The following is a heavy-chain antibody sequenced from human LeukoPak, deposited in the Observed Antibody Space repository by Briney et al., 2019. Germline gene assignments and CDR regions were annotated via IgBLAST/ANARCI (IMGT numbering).Heavy chain of an antibody. Sequence: SETLSLTCTASGVSIRSYYWSWLRQPPGKGLEWIGSIYYSGSTNYNPSLKSRVTISVDTSKNQFSLKLSSVTAADTAVYYCARAYDRSGYYSDYWGQGTLVTVSS. V-gene: IGHV4-59*12. CDR2: IYYSGST. CDR1: GVSIRSYY. CDR3: ARAYDRSGYYSDY. J-gene: IGHJ4*02. D-gene: IGHD3-22*01.